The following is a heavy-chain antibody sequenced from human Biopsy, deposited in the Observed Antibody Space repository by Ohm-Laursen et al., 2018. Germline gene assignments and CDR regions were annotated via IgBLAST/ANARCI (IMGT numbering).Heavy chain of an antibody. Sequence: ASVKVSCKASSFTFTDYNIHWMRQAPGQGLEWLGYITCKTGATNYAQKFQGTVTMTRDTSISTAYLALGSLRSADTAIYYCARDPLNGHKHFDYWGQGSLVTVSS. CDR2: ITCKTGAT. CDR1: SFTFTDYN. V-gene: IGHV1-2*02. J-gene: IGHJ4*02. D-gene: IGHD2-8*01. CDR3: ARDPLNGHKHFDY.